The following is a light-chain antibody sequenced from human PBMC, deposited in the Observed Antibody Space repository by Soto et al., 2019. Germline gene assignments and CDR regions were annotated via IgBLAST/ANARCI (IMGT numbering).Light chain of an antibody. J-gene: IGLJ2*01. CDR1: SSDVGGYNY. Sequence: QSALTQAPSASGSPGQSVTISCTGTSSDVGGYNYVSWYQQHPGKAPKLMIYEVSKRPSGVPDRFSGSKSGNTASLTVSGLQAEEEADYYCSSYAGSNIVVLGGGTKLTVL. V-gene: IGLV2-8*01. CDR2: EVS. CDR3: SSYAGSNIVV.